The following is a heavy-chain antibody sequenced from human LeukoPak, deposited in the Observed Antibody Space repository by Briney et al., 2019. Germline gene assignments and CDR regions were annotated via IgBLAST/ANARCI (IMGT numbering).Heavy chain of an antibody. CDR3: ARDTYYYDGSGYGFDY. V-gene: IGHV3-21*01. Sequence: EPGGSLRLSCAASGFTFSSYSMNWVRQAPGKGLEWVSSISSSSSYIYYADSVEGRFTISRDNAKNSLYLQMNSLRAEDTAVYYCARDTYYYDGSGYGFDYWGQGTLVTVSS. CDR1: GFTFSSYS. D-gene: IGHD3-22*01. CDR2: ISSSSSYI. J-gene: IGHJ4*02.